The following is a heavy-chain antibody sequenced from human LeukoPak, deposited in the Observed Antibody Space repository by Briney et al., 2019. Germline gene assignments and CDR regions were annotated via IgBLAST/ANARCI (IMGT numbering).Heavy chain of an antibody. Sequence: GGSLRLSCAASGFTFSSYAMHWVRQAPGKGLEWVAVISYDGSNKYYADSVKGRFTISRDNSKNTLYLQMNSLRAEDTAVYYCARGGFRLAPDYWGQGTLVSVSS. V-gene: IGHV3-30-3*01. CDR1: GFTFSSYA. D-gene: IGHD6-19*01. CDR2: ISYDGSNK. CDR3: ARGGFRLAPDY. J-gene: IGHJ4*02.